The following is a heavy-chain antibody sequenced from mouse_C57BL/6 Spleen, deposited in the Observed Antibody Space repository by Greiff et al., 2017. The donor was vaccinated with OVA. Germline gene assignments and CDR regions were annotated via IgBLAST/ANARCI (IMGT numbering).Heavy chain of an antibody. Sequence: VQLQQSGAELVKPGASVKISCKASGYAFSGYWMNWVKQRPGKGLEWIGQIYPGDGDTNYNGKFKGKATLTADKSSSTAYMQLSSLTSEDSAVYSGAREGARYRNYEDGFAYWGQGTLVTVSA. CDR3: AREGARYRNYEDGFAY. V-gene: IGHV1-80*01. CDR1: GYAFSGYW. D-gene: IGHD2-5*01. CDR2: IYPGDGDT. J-gene: IGHJ3*01.